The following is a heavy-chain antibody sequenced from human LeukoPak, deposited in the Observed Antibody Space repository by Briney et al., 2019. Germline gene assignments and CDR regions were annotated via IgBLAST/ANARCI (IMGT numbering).Heavy chain of an antibody. V-gene: IGHV3-11*06. Sequence: GGSLRLSCAASGXSFSNFYMSWFRQAPGKGLEWVSYISSSSTYTNSADSVRGRFTISRDNAKNSLYLQMNSLRVEDTAVYYCARESDSSGYYDYWGQGTLVTVSS. J-gene: IGHJ4*02. CDR2: ISSSSTYT. CDR1: GXSFSNFY. D-gene: IGHD3-22*01. CDR3: ARESDSSGYYDY.